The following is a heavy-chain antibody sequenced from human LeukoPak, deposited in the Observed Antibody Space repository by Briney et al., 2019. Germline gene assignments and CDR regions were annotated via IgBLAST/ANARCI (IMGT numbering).Heavy chain of an antibody. J-gene: IGHJ6*03. Sequence: GASVKVSCKASGYTFTGYYMHWMRQAPRQGLEWMGWINPNSGGTTYAQKFQGRVTMTRDTSISTAYMELSRLRSDDTAVYYCARSGYYYYYMDVWGKGTTVTVSS. V-gene: IGHV1-2*02. CDR1: GYTFTGYY. CDR3: ARSGYYYYYMDV. CDR2: INPNSGGT.